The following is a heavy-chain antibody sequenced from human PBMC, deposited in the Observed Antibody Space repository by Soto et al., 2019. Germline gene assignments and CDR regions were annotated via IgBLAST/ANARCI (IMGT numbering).Heavy chain of an antibody. V-gene: IGHV4-59*08. CDR1: GGSISSYY. D-gene: IGHD5-12*01. Sequence: SETLSLTCTVSGGSISSYYWSWIRQPPGKGLEWIGYMYYSGSTYYNPSLKSRVTMSVDTSQNQFSLRLTSVTAADTAVYYCARHRVPSVYDPIPGCFDSWGQGILVTVSS. CDR2: MYYSGST. CDR3: ARHRVPSVYDPIPGCFDS. J-gene: IGHJ4*02.